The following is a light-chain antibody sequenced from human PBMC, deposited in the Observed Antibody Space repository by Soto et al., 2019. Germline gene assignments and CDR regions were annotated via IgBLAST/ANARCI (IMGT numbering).Light chain of an antibody. CDR2: GAS. CDR3: QKYGSSNLWT. J-gene: IGKJ1*01. V-gene: IGKV3-20*01. Sequence: EVVSAHSPGALSLSPGERATLSCRASHSVTSIYLAWYQHKPGQAPRLLIYGASSRATCIPDRFSGSGPGPDFTLPISRLEPEDFAVYYCQKYGSSNLWTFGQGTKVDIK. CDR1: HSVTSIY.